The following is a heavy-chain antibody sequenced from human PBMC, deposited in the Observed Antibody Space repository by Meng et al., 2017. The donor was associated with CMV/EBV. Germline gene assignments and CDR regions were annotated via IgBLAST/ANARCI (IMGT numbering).Heavy chain of an antibody. CDR2: ISSSSSYI. V-gene: IGHV3-21*01. J-gene: IGHJ4*02. D-gene: IGHD3-3*01. Sequence: GGSLRLSCAASGFTFSSYSMNWVRQAPGKGLEWVSSISSSSSYIYYADSVKGRFTISRDNAKNSLYLQMNSLRAEDTAVYYCRREAPLSFWSGLNWGQGTLVTVSS. CDR1: GFTFSSYS. CDR3: RREAPLSFWSGLN.